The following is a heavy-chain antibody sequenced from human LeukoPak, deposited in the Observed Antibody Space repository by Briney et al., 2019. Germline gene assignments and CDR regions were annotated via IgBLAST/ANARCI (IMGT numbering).Heavy chain of an antibody. CDR2: IYTSGST. CDR1: GGSISSYY. CDR3: AREYVRGVIRGWFDP. Sequence: PSETLSLTCTVSGGSISSYYWSWIRQPAGKGLEWIGRIYTSGSTNYNPSLKSRVTMSVDTSKNQFSLKLSSVTAADTAVYYCAREYVRGVIRGWFDPWGQGTLVTVSS. D-gene: IGHD3-10*01. J-gene: IGHJ5*02. V-gene: IGHV4-4*07.